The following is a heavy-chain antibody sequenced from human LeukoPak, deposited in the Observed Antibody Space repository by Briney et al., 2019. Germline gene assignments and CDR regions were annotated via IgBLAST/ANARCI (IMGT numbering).Heavy chain of an antibody. CDR2: ISTSSSYI. D-gene: IGHD2-15*01. J-gene: IGHJ5*02. CDR3: ARGADGVSSNSRGWFDP. Sequence: GGSLRLSCTASGFTFRDYPMHWVRQAPGKGLEWVSSISTSSSYIYYADSVKGRFTISRDNARNSLYLQMNTLRAEDTAVYSCARGADGVSSNSRGWFDPWGQGTLVTVSS. CDR1: GFTFRDYP. V-gene: IGHV3-21*01.